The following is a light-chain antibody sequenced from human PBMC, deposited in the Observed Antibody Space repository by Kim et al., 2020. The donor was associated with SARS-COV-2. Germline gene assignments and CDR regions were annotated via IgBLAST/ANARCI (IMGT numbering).Light chain of an antibody. Sequence: SSELTQDPAVSVALGQTVRITCQGDSLKDYYASWYQQKPGQVPVLVIYGANNRPSGIPDRFSGSRSGNTASLTITGTQAEDEADYYCNSQDTTGNYWVFGGGTQLTVL. CDR3: NSQDTTGNYWV. J-gene: IGLJ3*02. CDR2: GAN. CDR1: SLKDYY. V-gene: IGLV3-19*01.